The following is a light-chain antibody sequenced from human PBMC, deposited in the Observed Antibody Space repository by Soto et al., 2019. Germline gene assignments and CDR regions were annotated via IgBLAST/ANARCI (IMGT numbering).Light chain of an antibody. CDR2: VAS. CDR1: QGIRNY. CDR3: LQHHTYPYT. J-gene: IGKJ2*01. V-gene: IGKV1-17*01. Sequence: IQMTQSPSSLSASVGDTVTVTCRASQGIRNYLNWFQQKPGKAPKRLISVASTLQSGVPSRFSGSRSGTEFTLTISSLQPEDSATYYCLQHHTYPYTFGQGTKLEI.